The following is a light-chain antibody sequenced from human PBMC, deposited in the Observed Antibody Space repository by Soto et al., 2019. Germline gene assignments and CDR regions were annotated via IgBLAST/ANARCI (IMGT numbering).Light chain of an antibody. CDR2: DDT. Sequence: QSALTQPASVSGSPGQSITISCTGTSSDVGSYNLVCWYQQHPGKAPKLMIYDDTKRPSGVSNRFSGSKSGNTASLTISGLQAEDEADYYCSSYAGSSTVLFGGGTKVTVL. CDR1: SSDVGSYNL. J-gene: IGLJ2*01. V-gene: IGLV2-23*01. CDR3: SSYAGSSTVL.